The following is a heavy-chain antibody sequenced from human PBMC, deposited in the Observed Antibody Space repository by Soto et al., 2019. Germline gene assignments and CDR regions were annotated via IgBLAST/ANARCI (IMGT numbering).Heavy chain of an antibody. CDR2: IYYSGST. CDR1: GGSISSGGYY. D-gene: IGHD3-10*01. Sequence: QVQLQESGPGLVKPSQTLSLTCTVSGGSISSGGYYWSWIRQHPGKGLEWIGYIYYSGSTYYNPSLKSRVTISVDTYKNQFSLKLSSVTAADTAVYYCARWIGANSGSYYTDYYYGMDVWGQGTTVTVSS. V-gene: IGHV4-31*03. CDR3: ARWIGANSGSYYTDYYYGMDV. J-gene: IGHJ6*02.